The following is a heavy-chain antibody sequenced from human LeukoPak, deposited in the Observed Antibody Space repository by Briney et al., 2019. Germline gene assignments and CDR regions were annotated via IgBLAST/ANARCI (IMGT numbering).Heavy chain of an antibody. CDR2: LFYSGST. V-gene: IGHV4-59*01. CDR3: ARGAYSNYLSVDY. J-gene: IGHJ4*01. CDR1: GGSIPSYY. D-gene: IGHD4-11*01. Sequence: PSETLSLTCAISGGSIPSYYWSWIRQSPGQGLEWIGYLFYSGSTNYNPSLKSRITMSTDTSKNRFSLNVRSVTAADTAVYYCARGAYSNYLSVDYWGHGILVTVSS.